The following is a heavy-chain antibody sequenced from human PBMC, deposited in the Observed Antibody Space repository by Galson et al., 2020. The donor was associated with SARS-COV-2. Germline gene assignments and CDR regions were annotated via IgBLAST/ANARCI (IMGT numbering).Heavy chain of an antibody. CDR3: AGSHKNFWYNFDN. V-gene: IGHV3-11*03. CDR1: GLLFREYY. CDR2: IRPSSDYT. Sequence: KIGESLKISCTASGLLFREYYMTWTRQAPGKGLEWISYIRPSSDYTNYADSVRGRFTISRDNTKTSLFLHMDSLRAEDTAVYYCAGSHKNFWYNFDNWGQGALVTGSS. D-gene: IGHD6-13*01. J-gene: IGHJ4*02.